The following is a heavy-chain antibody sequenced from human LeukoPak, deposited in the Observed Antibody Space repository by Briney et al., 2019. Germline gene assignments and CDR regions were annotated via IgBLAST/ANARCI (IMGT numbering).Heavy chain of an antibody. CDR2: ISTSSSYI. Sequence: GGSLRLSCAASGFTLSTYNMKWVRQAPRKGLEWVSSISTSSSYIYYADSVKGRFTISRDNAKNTLYLQMNSLRAEDTALYYCAKDFHRLGEFDAFDIWGQGTMVTVSS. CDR1: GFTLSTYN. CDR3: AKDFHRLGEFDAFDI. D-gene: IGHD3-16*01. J-gene: IGHJ3*02. V-gene: IGHV3-21*04.